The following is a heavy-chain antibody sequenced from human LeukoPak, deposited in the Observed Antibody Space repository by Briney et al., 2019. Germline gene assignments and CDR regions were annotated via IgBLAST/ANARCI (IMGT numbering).Heavy chain of an antibody. V-gene: IGHV3-23*01. D-gene: IGHD2-15*01. CDR1: GFTFSSYA. J-gene: IGHJ4*02. CDR2: ISGSGGST. CDR3: AAQYCSGGSCYAGGNY. Sequence: PGGSLRLSCAASGFTFSSYAMSWVRQAPGKGLEWVSAISGSGGSTYYADSVKGRFTISRDNSNNTLYLQMNSLRAEDTAVYYCAAQYCSGGSCYAGGNYWGQGTLVTVSS.